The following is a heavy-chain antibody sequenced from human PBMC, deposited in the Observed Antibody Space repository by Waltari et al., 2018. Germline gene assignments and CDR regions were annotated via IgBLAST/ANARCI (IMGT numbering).Heavy chain of an antibody. CDR3: ARGPWNIAVAGTFDY. V-gene: IGHV1-8*03. CDR2: MNPNSGNT. CDR1: GYTFTSYD. D-gene: IGHD6-19*01. Sequence: QVQLVQSGAEVKKPGASVKVSCKASGYTFTSYDIHWWRQATGQGLEWMGWMNPNSGNTGYAQKFQGRVTITRNTSISTAYMELSSLRSEDTAVYYCARGPWNIAVAGTFDYWGQGTLVTVSS. J-gene: IGHJ4*02.